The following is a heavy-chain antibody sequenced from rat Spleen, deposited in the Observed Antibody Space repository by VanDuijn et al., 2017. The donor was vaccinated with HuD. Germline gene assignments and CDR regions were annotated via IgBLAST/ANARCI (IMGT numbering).Heavy chain of an antibody. CDR3: AAQNYGYWYFDF. V-gene: IGHV5S23*01. CDR1: GFTFSDYY. D-gene: IGHD1-11*01. Sequence: EVQLVESGGGLVQPGRSLKLSCEASGFTFSDYYMAWVRQAPTEDLEWVASISSDGGNTYYPDSVKGRFTISRDNAKSTLYLQMNSLRSEDTATYYCAAQNYGYWYFDFWGPGTMVTVSS. J-gene: IGHJ1*01. CDR2: ISSDGGNT.